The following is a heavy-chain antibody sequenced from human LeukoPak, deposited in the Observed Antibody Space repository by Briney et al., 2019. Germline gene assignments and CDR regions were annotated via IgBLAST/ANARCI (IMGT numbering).Heavy chain of an antibody. CDR1: GGSISSGDYY. CDR2: IYYSGST. D-gene: IGHD7-27*01. CDR3: ARGWGSHAFDI. V-gene: IGHV4-30-4*01. Sequence: PSETLSLTCTVSGGSISSGDYYWSWIRQPPGKGLEWIGYIYYSGSTYYNPSLKSRVTISVDTSKNQFSLKLSSVTAADTAVYYCARGWGSHAFDIWGQGTMVTVSS. J-gene: IGHJ3*02.